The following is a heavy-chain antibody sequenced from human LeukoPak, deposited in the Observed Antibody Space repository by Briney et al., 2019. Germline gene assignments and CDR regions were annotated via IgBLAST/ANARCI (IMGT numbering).Heavy chain of an antibody. CDR2: ISGSGGST. Sequence: QSGGSLRLSCAASGFTFGTYAMTWVRQAPGKGLEWVSVISGSGGSTNYADSVKGRFIISRDNSRNTLFLQMNSLRAEDTAVYYCARSGLFGVVINWFDPWGQGTLVTVSS. V-gene: IGHV3-23*01. CDR3: ARSGLFGVVINWFDP. J-gene: IGHJ5*02. CDR1: GFTFGTYA. D-gene: IGHD3-3*01.